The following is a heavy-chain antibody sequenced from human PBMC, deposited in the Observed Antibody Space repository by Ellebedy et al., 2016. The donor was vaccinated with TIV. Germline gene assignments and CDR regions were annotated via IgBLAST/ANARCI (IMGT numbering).Heavy chain of an antibody. CDR2: INHSGST. V-gene: IGHV4-34*01. CDR1: GGSFSGYY. D-gene: IGHD6-19*01. CDR3: ARHSGWYDNWFNP. J-gene: IGHJ5*02. Sequence: GSLRLXXAVYGGSFSGYYWSWIRQPPGKGLEWIGEINHSGSTNYNPSLKSRVTISVDTSKNQFSLKLSSVTAADTAVYYCARHSGWYDNWFNPWGQGTLVTVSS.